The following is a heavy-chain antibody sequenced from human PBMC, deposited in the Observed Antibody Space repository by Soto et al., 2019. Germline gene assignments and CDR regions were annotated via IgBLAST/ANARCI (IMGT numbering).Heavy chain of an antibody. D-gene: IGHD4-17*01. CDR2: VYYSGTT. CDR1: GGSVSNKTYY. J-gene: IGHJ4*02. Sequence: SETLSLTCSVSGGSVSNKTYYWSWIRQPPGKRLEWIGYVYYSGTTNYNPSLKSRVTISVDMSENQFSLRLSSVTAADTALYFCARTTAVPNTLRSRYFFDYWGQGTLVTVSS. V-gene: IGHV4-61*01. CDR3: ARTTAVPNTLRSRYFFDY.